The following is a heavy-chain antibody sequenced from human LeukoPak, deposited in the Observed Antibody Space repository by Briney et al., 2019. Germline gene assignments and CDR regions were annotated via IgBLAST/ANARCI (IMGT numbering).Heavy chain of an antibody. CDR1: GFTFATYW. CDR2: INPDGSQK. Sequence: PGGSLRLSCAVSGFTFATYWMSWVRQAPGKGLECVANINPDGSQKYYLDSVKGRFTISRDNAKNALYLEMNSLRAEDTALYYCATSAHSSGNDWRHGTLVTVSS. CDR3: ATSAHSSGND. V-gene: IGHV3-7*01. J-gene: IGHJ4*01. D-gene: IGHD3-22*01.